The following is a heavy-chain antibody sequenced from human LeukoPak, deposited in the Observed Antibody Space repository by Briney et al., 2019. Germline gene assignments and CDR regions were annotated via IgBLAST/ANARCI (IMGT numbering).Heavy chain of an antibody. D-gene: IGHD1-1*01. Sequence: GESLKISCQGSGDDFKNYWIAWVSQVPGNGLEWTGLIYPDDSSTRYSPSYQGQVTMSADKSINTVYLQWSSLKASDSAMYYCARGDSKSLAATWDIWFDPWGQGTVLTVSS. CDR2: IYPDDSST. CDR1: GDDFKNYW. V-gene: IGHV5-51*01. J-gene: IGHJ5*02. CDR3: ARGDSKSLAATWDIWFDP.